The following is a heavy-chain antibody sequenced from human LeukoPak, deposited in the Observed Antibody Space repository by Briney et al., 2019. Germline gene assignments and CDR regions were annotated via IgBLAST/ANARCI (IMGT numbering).Heavy chain of an antibody. J-gene: IGHJ4*02. CDR3: AKDLYSNYGPADY. Sequence: GGSLRVSCAASGFTFSSYAMSWVRQAPGKGLEWVSTINGGGVNTHYADSVGGRFTISRDNSKNTLFLQMNSLRDEDTAVYYCAKDLYSNYGPADYWGQGNLVTVSS. CDR1: GFTFSSYA. D-gene: IGHD4-11*01. CDR2: INGGGVNT. V-gene: IGHV3-23*01.